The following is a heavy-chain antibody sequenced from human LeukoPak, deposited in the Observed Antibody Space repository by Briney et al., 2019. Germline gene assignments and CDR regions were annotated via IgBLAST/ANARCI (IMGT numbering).Heavy chain of an antibody. D-gene: IGHD6-13*01. Sequence: GGSLRLSCAASRFTFSSYAMSWVRQAPGKGLEWVSAISGSGGSTYYADSVKGRFTISRDNSKNTLYLQMNSLRAEDTAVYYCAKGRQQQGRGYFQHWGQGTLVTVSS. CDR2: ISGSGGST. J-gene: IGHJ1*01. CDR1: RFTFSSYA. CDR3: AKGRQQQGRGYFQH. V-gene: IGHV3-23*01.